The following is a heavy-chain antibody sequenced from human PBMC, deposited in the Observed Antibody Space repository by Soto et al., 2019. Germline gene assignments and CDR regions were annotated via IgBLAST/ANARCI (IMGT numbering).Heavy chain of an antibody. D-gene: IGHD6-13*01. CDR3: ATDYGSSSSWNRDFDY. Sequence: PGGSLRLSCAASGFTFSSYAMSWVRQAPGKGLEWASAISGRGGSTYYADSVKGRFTISRDNSKNTLYLQMNNLKAEDTAVYYCATDYGSSSSWNRDFDYSGQGILVTVSS. V-gene: IGHV3-23*01. J-gene: IGHJ4*02. CDR1: GFTFSSYA. CDR2: ISGRGGST.